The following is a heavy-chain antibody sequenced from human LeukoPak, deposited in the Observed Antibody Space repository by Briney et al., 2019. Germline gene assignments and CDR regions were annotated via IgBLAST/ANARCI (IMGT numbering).Heavy chain of an antibody. CDR1: GFTFSRAW. Sequence: GGSLRLSCAGSGFTFSRAWLSWVRQAPGKGLEWVGRIISKIDGGTTDYAAPVKGRFTISRDDSKSTLYLQMNSLKTEDTGVYYCVTFNDWGQGTLVTVSS. V-gene: IGHV3-15*01. CDR2: IISKIDGGTT. J-gene: IGHJ4*02. CDR3: VTFND.